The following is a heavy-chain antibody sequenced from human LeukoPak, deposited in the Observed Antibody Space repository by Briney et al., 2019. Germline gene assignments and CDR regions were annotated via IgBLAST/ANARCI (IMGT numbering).Heavy chain of an antibody. Sequence: GRSLRLSCAASGFTFTNYAMHWVRQTPGKGLEWVALISSDGSKNIYADPVKGRFTVSRDNSKNTLYLQMNSLRAEDTAVYYCVKGLVQTTMSYSVDYWGQGALVTVSS. CDR1: GFTFTNYA. D-gene: IGHD1-1*01. CDR3: VKGLVQTTMSYSVDY. J-gene: IGHJ4*02. CDR2: ISSDGSKN. V-gene: IGHV3-30*18.